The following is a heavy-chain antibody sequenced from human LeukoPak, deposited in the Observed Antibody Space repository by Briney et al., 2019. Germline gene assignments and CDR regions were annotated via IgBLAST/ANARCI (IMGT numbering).Heavy chain of an antibody. Sequence: GESLKISCKGSGYRFSAYWIACVRQMPGKDLEWMGIIYPDDSDTRYSPSFQGQVTISADKSVSTAYLQWSSLKASDTAMYYCARPNITSYYDSRGYDAFDVWGQGTMVTVSS. CDR3: ARPNITSYYDSRGYDAFDV. V-gene: IGHV5-51*01. CDR1: GYRFSAYW. D-gene: IGHD3-22*01. J-gene: IGHJ3*01. CDR2: IYPDDSDT.